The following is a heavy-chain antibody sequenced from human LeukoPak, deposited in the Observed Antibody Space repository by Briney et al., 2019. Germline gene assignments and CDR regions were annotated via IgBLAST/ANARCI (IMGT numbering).Heavy chain of an antibody. Sequence: SETLSLTCTVSGGSISSYYWSWIRQPPGKGLEWIGYIYYSGSTNYNPSLKSRVTISVDTSKNQFSLKLSSVTAADTAVYYCARDFLRDYGDPFDSWGQGTLVTVSS. CDR3: ARDFLRDYGDPFDS. CDR2: IYYSGST. V-gene: IGHV4-59*12. D-gene: IGHD4-17*01. J-gene: IGHJ4*02. CDR1: GGSISSYY.